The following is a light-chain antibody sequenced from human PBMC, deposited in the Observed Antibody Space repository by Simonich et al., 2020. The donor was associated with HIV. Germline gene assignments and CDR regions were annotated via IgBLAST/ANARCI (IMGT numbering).Light chain of an antibody. Sequence: QSALTQPASVSGSPGQSITISCTGTSSDVGSYNLVSWYQQHPGKAPKPMTHEGNKRPSGVANGFAGSKSGNTASLTISGLQAEDEADYYCCSYAGSYTLVFGGGTKLTVL. CDR1: SSDVGSYNL. CDR2: EGN. V-gene: IGLV2-23*01. J-gene: IGLJ2*01. CDR3: CSYAGSYTLV.